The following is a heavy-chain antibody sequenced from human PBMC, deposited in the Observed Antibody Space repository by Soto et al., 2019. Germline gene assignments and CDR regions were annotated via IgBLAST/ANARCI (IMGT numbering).Heavy chain of an antibody. CDR2: IYYSGST. CDR3: ARFISGGRGVDY. V-gene: IGHV4-59*01. Sequence: SETLSLTCTVSGGAIISYYCIFIRHPPGKGLEWIVYIYYSGSTNYNPSLKSRVTISVDTSKNQFSLKLSSVTAADTAVYYCARFISGGRGVDYWGQGTRGTVSA. CDR1: GGAIISYY. J-gene: IGHJ4*02. D-gene: IGHD3-10*01.